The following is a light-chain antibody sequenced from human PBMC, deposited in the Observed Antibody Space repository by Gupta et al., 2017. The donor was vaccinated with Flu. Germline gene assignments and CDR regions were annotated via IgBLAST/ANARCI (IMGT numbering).Light chain of an antibody. CDR1: SGDIGTYDY. CDR3: SSYAGDPFV. Sequence: QSALTQPPSASGPPGQSVTISCTGSSGDIGTYDYVSWYRQYPGEAPKLVIYEVNMRPSGVPDRFSGSKSGNTASLTVSGLQDEDEATYFCSSYAGDPFVFGSGTKVTVL. V-gene: IGLV2-8*01. CDR2: EVN. J-gene: IGLJ1*01.